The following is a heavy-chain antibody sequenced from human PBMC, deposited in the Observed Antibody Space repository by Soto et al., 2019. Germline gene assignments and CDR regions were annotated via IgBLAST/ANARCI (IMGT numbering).Heavy chain of an antibody. CDR2: IYWDDDE. J-gene: IGHJ4*02. D-gene: IGHD3-16*01. CDR3: ARYRKLLTADAQVGDFDS. V-gene: IGHV2-5*02. Sequence: QINLKESGPTLVKPTQTLTLTCSFSGFSLTTAGVGVGWVRQSPGEALEWLALIYWDDDERYSPSLKTRLTITKDTSKNQVVLKMTNIAPADTATYYCARYRKLLTADAQVGDFDSWGQGTLVTVSS. CDR1: GFSLTTAGVG.